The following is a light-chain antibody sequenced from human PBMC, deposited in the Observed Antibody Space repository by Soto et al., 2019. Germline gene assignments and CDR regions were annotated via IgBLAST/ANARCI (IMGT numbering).Light chain of an antibody. Sequence: IVLTQSPGTLSLSPVERATLSCRASQSVSSSYLAWYQQKPGQAPRLLIYGASSRATGFPDRFSGSGSGTDFTLTIVRLEPEDFAVYYCQQYGTSPRTFGQGTKVDIK. J-gene: IGKJ1*01. CDR2: GAS. CDR3: QQYGTSPRT. V-gene: IGKV3-20*01. CDR1: QSVSSSY.